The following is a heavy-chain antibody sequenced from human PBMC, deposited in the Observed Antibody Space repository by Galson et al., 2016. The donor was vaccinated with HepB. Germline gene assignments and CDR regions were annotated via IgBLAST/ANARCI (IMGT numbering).Heavy chain of an antibody. J-gene: IGHJ5*02. CDR3: ARVSSDYGWGRYTPYYCFDP. CDR1: GGSITTVGYA. V-gene: IGHV4-30-2*01. Sequence: LSLTCAVSGGSITTVGYAWSWIRQPPGKGLEWIGYISHSGSTYSNPSLKSRVTVSVDGFKNQFSLKLNSVTAADTAVYFCARVSSDYGWGRYTPYYCFDPWGQGTLVTVS. D-gene: IGHD3-16*01. CDR2: ISHSGST.